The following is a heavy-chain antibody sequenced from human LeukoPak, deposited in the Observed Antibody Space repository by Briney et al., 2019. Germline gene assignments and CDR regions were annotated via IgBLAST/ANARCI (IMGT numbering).Heavy chain of an antibody. CDR2: ISSSSNYI. V-gene: IGHV3-21*01. CDR3: ARPYYYGSGSFRGMDV. D-gene: IGHD3-10*01. Sequence: GGSLRLSCAASGFTFSSYSMNWVRQAPGKGLEWVSSISSSSNYIYYADLVKGRFTLSRDNAKNSLYLQMNSLRAEDTAVYYCARPYYYGSGSFRGMDVWGQGTTVTVSS. CDR1: GFTFSSYS. J-gene: IGHJ6*02.